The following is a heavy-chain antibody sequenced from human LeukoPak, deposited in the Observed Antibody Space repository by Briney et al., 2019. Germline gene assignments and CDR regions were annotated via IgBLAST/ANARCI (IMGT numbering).Heavy chain of an antibody. CDR2: ISGSGGST. V-gene: IGHV3-23*01. D-gene: IGHD4-17*01. CDR3: AKDRGTTVTHGYFDY. Sequence: GGSLRLSCAASGFTFSSYGMMWVRQAPGKGLEWVSGISGSGGSTYYADSVKGRFTISRDNSKNTLYLQMNSLRAEDTAVYYCAKDRGTTVTHGYFDYWGQGTLVTVSS. CDR1: GFTFSSYG. J-gene: IGHJ4*02.